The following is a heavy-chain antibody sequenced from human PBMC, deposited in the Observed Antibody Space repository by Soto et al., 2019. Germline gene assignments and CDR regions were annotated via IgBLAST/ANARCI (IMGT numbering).Heavy chain of an antibody. CDR2: ISYDGSNK. CDR3: AKAPYNGYELDY. D-gene: IGHD5-12*01. Sequence: QVQLVESGGGVVQPGRSLRLSCAVSGFTFSSYGMHWVRQAPGKGLGWVAVISYDGSNKNYADSVKGRFTISRDNSKNTLYLQMNSLRAEDTAVYYCAKAPYNGYELDYWGQGTLVTVSS. V-gene: IGHV3-30*18. CDR1: GFTFSSYG. J-gene: IGHJ4*02.